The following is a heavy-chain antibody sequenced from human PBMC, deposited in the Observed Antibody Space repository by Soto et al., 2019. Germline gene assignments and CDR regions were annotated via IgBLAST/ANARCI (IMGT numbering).Heavy chain of an antibody. CDR1: GYTFTSYA. CDR3: VRRNYDFWSGYPRAHDY. CDR2: INAGNGNT. J-gene: IGHJ4*02. V-gene: IGHV1-3*01. Sequence: GASVKVSCKASGYTFTSYAMHWVRQAPGQRLEWMGWINAGNGNTKYSQKFQGRVTITRDTSASTTYMELSSLRSEDTAVYYCVRRNYDFWSGYPRAHDYWGQGTLVTVSS. D-gene: IGHD3-3*01.